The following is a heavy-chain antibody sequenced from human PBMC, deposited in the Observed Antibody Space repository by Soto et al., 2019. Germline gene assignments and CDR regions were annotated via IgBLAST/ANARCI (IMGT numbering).Heavy chain of an antibody. CDR1: GYPFTHYG. CDR2: ISPYNGNT. V-gene: IGHV1-18*01. CDR3: ARDQSFDRSYYYGMDV. D-gene: IGHD3-10*01. Sequence: GASVKVSCKSSGYPFTHYGITWVRQAPGQGLEWMGWISPYNGNTNYGQTLQGRVTLTTDTSTSTVYMELRSLRSDDTAVYYCARDQSFDRSYYYGMDVWGQGTTVTVSS. J-gene: IGHJ6*02.